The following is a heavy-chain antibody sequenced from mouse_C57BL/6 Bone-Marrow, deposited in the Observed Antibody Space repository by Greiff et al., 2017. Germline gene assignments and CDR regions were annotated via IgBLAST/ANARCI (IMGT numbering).Heavy chain of an antibody. J-gene: IGHJ1*03. CDR2: ISSGGSYT. CDR1: GFTFSSYG. CDR3: ARQGGYWYFDV. Sequence: EVQVVESGGDLVKPGGSLKLSCAASGFTFSSYGMSWVRQTPDKRLEWVATISSGGSYTYYPDSVKGRFTISRDNANNTLYLQMSSLKSEDTAMYYCARQGGYWYFDVWGTGTTVTVSS. V-gene: IGHV5-6*01.